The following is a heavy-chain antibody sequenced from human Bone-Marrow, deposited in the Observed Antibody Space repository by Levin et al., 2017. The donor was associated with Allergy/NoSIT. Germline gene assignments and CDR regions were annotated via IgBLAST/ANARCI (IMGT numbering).Heavy chain of an antibody. V-gene: IGHV4-30-2*01. CDR1: GGSISSGGYS. D-gene: IGHD2-2*01. CDR2: IYHSGST. J-gene: IGHJ6*02. CDR3: AGLRRLVLVPAAKLPKHGYYYYGMDV. Sequence: ASETLSLTCAVSGGSISSGGYSWSWIRQPPGKGLEWIGYIYHSGSTYYNPSLKSRVTISVDRSKNQFSLKLSSVTAADTAVYYCAGLRRLVLVPAAKLPKHGYYYYGMDVWGQGTTVTVSS.